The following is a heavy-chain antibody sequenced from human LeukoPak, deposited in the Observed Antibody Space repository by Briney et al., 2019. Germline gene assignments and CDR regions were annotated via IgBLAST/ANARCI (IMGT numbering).Heavy chain of an antibody. CDR1: GFTFGDYV. CDR3: TRTGLQPPYYFEY. V-gene: IGHV3-49*04. D-gene: IGHD4-11*01. Sequence: PGGSLRLSCTASGFTFGDYVMSWVRQAPRKGLEWVGFISSKAYGGTTEYAAYVKGSFSISRDDSKSFAYLQMNSLQTEDTAMYFCTRTGLQPPYYFEYWGQGTLVTVSS. J-gene: IGHJ4*02. CDR2: ISSKAYGGTT.